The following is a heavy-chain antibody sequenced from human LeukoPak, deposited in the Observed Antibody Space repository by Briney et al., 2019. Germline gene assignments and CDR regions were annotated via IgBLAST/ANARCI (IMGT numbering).Heavy chain of an antibody. D-gene: IGHD3-10*01. CDR1: GFTFSTYA. J-gene: IGHJ5*02. V-gene: IGHV3-30*04. Sequence: GRSLRLSCAASGFTFSTYAMHWVRQAPGKGLEWVAVISYEGGTQHYADSVKGRFTISRDNPRNTLYLQMNILRTEDTAVYYCAKEGTPQVSTWYDLWGQGTQVIVSS. CDR3: AKEGTPQVSTWYDL. CDR2: ISYEGGTQ.